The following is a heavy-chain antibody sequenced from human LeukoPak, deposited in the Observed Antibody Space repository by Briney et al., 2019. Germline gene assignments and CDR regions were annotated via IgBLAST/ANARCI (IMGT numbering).Heavy chain of an antibody. CDR1: GFTVSSNY. D-gene: IGHD3-16*01. Sequence: GGSLRLSCAASGFTVSSNYMGWVRQAPGKGLEWVSVIYSGGSTYYADSVKGRFTISRDNSKNTLYLQMNSLRAEDTAVYYCAREGDQFSAPGAFDIWGQGTMVTVSS. V-gene: IGHV3-53*01. CDR2: IYSGGST. J-gene: IGHJ3*02. CDR3: AREGDQFSAPGAFDI.